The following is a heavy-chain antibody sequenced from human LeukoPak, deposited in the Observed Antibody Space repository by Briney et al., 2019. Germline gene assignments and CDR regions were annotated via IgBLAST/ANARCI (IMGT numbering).Heavy chain of an antibody. J-gene: IGHJ4*02. Sequence: PSETLSLTCTVSGGSISSSSYYWGWIRQPPGKGLEWIGSIYYSGSTYYNPSLKSRVTISVDTSKNQFSLKLSSVTAADTAVYYCARRNKSSTSSFDYWGQGTLVTVSS. D-gene: IGHD2-2*01. CDR2: IYYSGST. V-gene: IGHV4-39*01. CDR1: GGSISSSSYY. CDR3: ARRNKSSTSSFDY.